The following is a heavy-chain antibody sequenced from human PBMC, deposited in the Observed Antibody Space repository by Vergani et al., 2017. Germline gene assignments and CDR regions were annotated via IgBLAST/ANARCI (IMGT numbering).Heavy chain of an antibody. J-gene: IGHJ4*01. Sequence: EVQLVESGGGLVQPGRSLRLSCTASGFTFGDYAMSWVRQAPGKGLEWVGFIRSKAYGGTTEYAASVKGRFTISRDDSKSIAYLQMNSLKTEDTAVYYCTRAVIEGDSSGYYYWGQGTLVTVSS. D-gene: IGHD3-22*01. CDR2: IRSKAYGGTT. CDR1: GFTFGDYA. CDR3: TRAVIEGDSSGYYY. V-gene: IGHV3-49*04.